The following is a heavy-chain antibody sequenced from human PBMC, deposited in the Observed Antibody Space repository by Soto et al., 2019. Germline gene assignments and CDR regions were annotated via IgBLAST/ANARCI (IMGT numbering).Heavy chain of an antibody. D-gene: IGHD2-21*01. CDR1: GVPISTYY. CDR2: IYYSGST. Sequence: PSETLSLTCTVSGVPISTYYWNWIRQPPGKGLEWIGYIYYSGSTNYNPSLKSRVTISVDRSKNQFSLKLSSVTAADTAVYYCARGNVVAIDYWGQGTLVTVSS. J-gene: IGHJ4*02. CDR3: ARGNVVAIDY. V-gene: IGHV4-59*12.